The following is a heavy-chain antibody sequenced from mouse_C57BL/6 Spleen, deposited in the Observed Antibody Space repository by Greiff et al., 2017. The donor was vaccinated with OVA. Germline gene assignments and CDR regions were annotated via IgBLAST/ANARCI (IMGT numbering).Heavy chain of an antibody. D-gene: IGHD2-4*01. CDR2: IDPENGDT. J-gene: IGHJ2*01. CDR3: TTPIYYDSRDY. Sequence: EVQLQQSGAELVRPGASVKLSCTASGFNIKDDYMHWVKQRPEQGLEWIGWIDPENGDTEYASKFQGKATITADTSSNTAYMQLSSLTSEDTAVYYCTTPIYYDSRDYWGQGTTLTVSS. V-gene: IGHV14-4*01. CDR1: GFNIKDDY.